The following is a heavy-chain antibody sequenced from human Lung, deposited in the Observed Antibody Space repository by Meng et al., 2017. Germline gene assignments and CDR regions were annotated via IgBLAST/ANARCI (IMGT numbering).Heavy chain of an antibody. D-gene: IGHD4-11*01. CDR1: GGSFSDYY. Sequence: QVQLQQWGAGLLKPSETLSRICVVSGGSFSDYYLSWIRQPPGKGLEWIGEINHSGSTNYNPSLESRATISVDTSQNNLSLKLSSVTAADSAVYYCARGPTTMAHDFDYWGQGTLVTVSS. CDR2: INHSGST. J-gene: IGHJ4*02. V-gene: IGHV4-34*01. CDR3: ARGPTTMAHDFDY.